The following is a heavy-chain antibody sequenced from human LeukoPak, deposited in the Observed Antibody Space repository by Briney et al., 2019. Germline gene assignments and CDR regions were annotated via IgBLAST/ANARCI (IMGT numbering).Heavy chain of an antibody. Sequence: ASVKVSCKVSGYTLTKLSMHWVRQAPGKGLEWMGGFDPEDGETIYAQKFQGRVTMTEDTSTDTAYMELSSLRSEDTAVYYCATSAYYYDSSGYQIQAHYYFDYWGQGTLVTVSS. J-gene: IGHJ4*02. D-gene: IGHD3-22*01. CDR1: GYTLTKLS. CDR2: FDPEDGET. V-gene: IGHV1-24*01. CDR3: ATSAYYYDSSGYQIQAHYYFDY.